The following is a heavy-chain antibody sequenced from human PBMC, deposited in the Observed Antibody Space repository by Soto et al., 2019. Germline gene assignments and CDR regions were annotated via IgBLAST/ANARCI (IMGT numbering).Heavy chain of an antibody. CDR2: INPGYGNT. J-gene: IGHJ5*02. V-gene: IGHV1-3*01. CDR1: GYTFNTYT. Sequence: LVQSGAEVKKPGASVIVSCKASGYTFNTYTLHWVRQAPGQRPEWLGSINPGYGNTQYSQNFQGRVTITSNTAATIAYMELSSLRSEDTAVYYCAREVRRNWFDPWGQGTLVTVSS. CDR3: AREVRRNWFDP.